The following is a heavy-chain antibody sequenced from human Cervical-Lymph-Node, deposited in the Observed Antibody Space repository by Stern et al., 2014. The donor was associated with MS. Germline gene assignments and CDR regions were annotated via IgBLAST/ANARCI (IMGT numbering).Heavy chain of an antibody. CDR1: GGTFRSLA. D-gene: IGHD1-1*01. Sequence: VQLVESGAEVKKPGSSVKVSCKASGGTFRSLAINWVRQAPGQGLEWMGGIIPIIRTANIATRFLGRGTITAEQSTNHVYMGRSSLRFGDTAMYYCVSLNDAPPDFWGQGTLVTVSS. CDR3: VSLNDAPPDF. V-gene: IGHV1-69*01. J-gene: IGHJ4*02. CDR2: IIPIIRTA.